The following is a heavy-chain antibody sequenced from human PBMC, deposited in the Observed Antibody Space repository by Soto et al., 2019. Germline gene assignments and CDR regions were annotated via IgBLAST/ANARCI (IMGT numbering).Heavy chain of an antibody. CDR3: VKGFRVYYDSSGYYYLDS. CDR1: GFTFSSYA. V-gene: IGHV3-64D*06. D-gene: IGHD3-22*01. CDR2: ISSNGGST. Sequence: GGSLRLSCSVSGFTFSSYAMHWVRQAPGKGLEYVSAISSNGGSTYYADSVKGRFTISRDNSKNTVYLQMSSLRAEDTAVYFCVKGFRVYYDSSGYYYLDSWGQGTLVTVSS. J-gene: IGHJ4*02.